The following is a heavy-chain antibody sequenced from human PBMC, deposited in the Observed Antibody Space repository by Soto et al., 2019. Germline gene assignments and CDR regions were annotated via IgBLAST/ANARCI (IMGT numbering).Heavy chain of an antibody. CDR1: GGTINSGDYF. V-gene: IGHV4-30-4*01. J-gene: IGHJ4*02. CDR3: ARVKDTLYRHYYFHY. D-gene: IGHD2-15*01. Sequence: PSETLSLTCSVSGGTINSGDYFWSWIRQPPGKGLEWIGSIFYTGSTYYSPSLKSRASMSMETSKNLFSLRLRYLTAADTAVYFCARVKDTLYRHYYFHYWGQGTTVTVFS. CDR2: IFYTGST.